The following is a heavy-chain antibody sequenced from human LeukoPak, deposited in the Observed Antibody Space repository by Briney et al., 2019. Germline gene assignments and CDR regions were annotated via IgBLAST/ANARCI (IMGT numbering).Heavy chain of an antibody. J-gene: IGHJ4*02. V-gene: IGHV3-23*01. CDR1: GFTFSSYG. D-gene: IGHD3-22*01. CDR2: ISGSGGST. Sequence: GGSLRLSCAASGFTFSSYGMSWVRQAPGKGLEWVSAISGSGGSTYNADSVKGLFTISRDNSKNTLHLQMNSLRADDTAVYYCASYYYDSSGYYAPGDYWGQGTLVTVSS. CDR3: ASYYYDSSGYYAPGDY.